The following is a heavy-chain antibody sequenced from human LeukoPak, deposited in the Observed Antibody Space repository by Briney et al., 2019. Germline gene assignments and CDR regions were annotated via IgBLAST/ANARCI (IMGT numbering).Heavy chain of an antibody. CDR1: GFTFSNYA. D-gene: IGHD6-6*01. CDR2: ISGSGGST. Sequence: GGSLRLSCAASGFTFSNYAMSWVRQAPGKGLEWVSAISGSGGSTYYADSVKGRFTISRDNSKNTLYLQMNSLRGEDTAVYYCAKGGELVRGYYYYMDVWGKGTTVTVSS. CDR3: AKGGELVRGYYYYMDV. V-gene: IGHV3-23*01. J-gene: IGHJ6*03.